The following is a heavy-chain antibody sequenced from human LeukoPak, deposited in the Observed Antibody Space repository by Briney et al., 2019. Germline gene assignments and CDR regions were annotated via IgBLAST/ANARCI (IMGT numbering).Heavy chain of an antibody. CDR1: GFTFSSYS. CDR2: ISSSSSYI. V-gene: IGHV3-21*01. Sequence: GGSLRLSCAASGFTFSSYSMNWDRQAPGKGLEWVSSISSSSSYIYYADSVKGRFTISRDNAKNSLYLQMNSLRAEDTAVYYCARDNSPKYSSGWYDYGYWGQGTLVTVSS. CDR3: ARDNSPKYSSGWYDYGY. J-gene: IGHJ4*02. D-gene: IGHD6-19*01.